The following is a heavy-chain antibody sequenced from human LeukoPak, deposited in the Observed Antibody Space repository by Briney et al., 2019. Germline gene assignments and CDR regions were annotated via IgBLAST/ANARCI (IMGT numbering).Heavy chain of an antibody. CDR1: GGSISSYY. V-gene: IGHV4-59*01. Sequence: SETLSLTCTVSGGSISSYYWSWIRQPPGKGLEWIGYIYYSGSTNYNPSLKSRVTISVDTSKNQFSLKLSSVTAADTAVYYCARGYSSSWATYYYFDYWGQGTLVTVSS. D-gene: IGHD6-13*01. J-gene: IGHJ4*02. CDR2: IYYSGST. CDR3: ARGYSSSWATYYYFDY.